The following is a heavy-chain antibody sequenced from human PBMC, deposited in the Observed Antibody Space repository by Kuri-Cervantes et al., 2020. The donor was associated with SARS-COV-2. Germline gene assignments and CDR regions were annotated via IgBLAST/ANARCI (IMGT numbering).Heavy chain of an antibody. Sequence: SETLSLTCTVSGGSISSYYWSWIRQPPGKGLEWIGYIYYSGSTNYNPSLKSRVTISVDTSKNQFSLKLSSVTAADTAVYYCASTNVQAVAGTAEYFQQWGQGTLVTVSS. CDR2: IYYSGST. J-gene: IGHJ1*01. CDR3: ASTNVQAVAGTAEYFQQ. V-gene: IGHV4-59*01. D-gene: IGHD6-19*01. CDR1: GGSISSYY.